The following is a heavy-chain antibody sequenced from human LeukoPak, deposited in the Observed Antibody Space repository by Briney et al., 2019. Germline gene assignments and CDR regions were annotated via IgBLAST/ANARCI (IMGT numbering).Heavy chain of an antibody. D-gene: IGHD6-6*01. CDR3: ASTYSSSSGIDY. CDR2: IYYSGST. Sequence: SQTLSLTCTVSGGSISSGGYYWSWIRQHPGKGLEWIGYIYYSGSTYYNPSLKSRVTISVATSKNQFSLKLSSVTAADTAVYYCASTYSSSSGIDYWGQGTLVTVSS. CDR1: GGSISSGGYY. V-gene: IGHV4-31*03. J-gene: IGHJ4*02.